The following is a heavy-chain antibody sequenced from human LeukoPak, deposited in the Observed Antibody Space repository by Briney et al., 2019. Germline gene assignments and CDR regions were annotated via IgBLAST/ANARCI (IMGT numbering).Heavy chain of an antibody. V-gene: IGHV1-8*01. CDR2: MNPHSGKT. J-gene: IGHJ5*02. CDR3: ARLSSHYGDYKVDP. D-gene: IGHD4-17*01. CDR1: GYPFNNYD. Sequence: ASVKVSCKASGYPFNNYDINWVRQATGQGLEWMGWMNPHSGKTGYAQNFQGRVTMTRDTSISTAYMELSSLRSEDTVVYYCARLSSHYGDYKVDPWGQGTLVTVSS.